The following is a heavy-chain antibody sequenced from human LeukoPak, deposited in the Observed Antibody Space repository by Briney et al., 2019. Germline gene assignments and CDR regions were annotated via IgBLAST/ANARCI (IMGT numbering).Heavy chain of an antibody. CDR1: GYTFTSYY. CDR3: ARARSGQLDY. CDR2: INPSGGST. J-gene: IGHJ4*02. D-gene: IGHD2-15*01. Sequence: ASVKVSCKASGYTFTSYYMHWVRQALGQGLEWMGIINPSGGSTSYAQKFQGRVTMTRDTSTSTVYMKLSSLRSEDTAVYYCARARSGQLDYWGQGTLVTVSS. V-gene: IGHV1-46*01.